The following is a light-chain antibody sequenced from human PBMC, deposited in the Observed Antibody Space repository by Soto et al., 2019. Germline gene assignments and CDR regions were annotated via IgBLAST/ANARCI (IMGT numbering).Light chain of an antibody. Sequence: QSVLTQPPSVSGAPGQRVTISCTGSSSNIGAAYDVHWYQHLPGTAPKLLIYGNSNRPSGVPDRFSGSKSGTSASLGITGLQAEDEADYYCQSYDSSLSGVVFGGGTKLTVL. CDR3: QSYDSSLSGVV. V-gene: IGLV1-40*01. J-gene: IGLJ2*01. CDR1: SSNIGAAYD. CDR2: GNS.